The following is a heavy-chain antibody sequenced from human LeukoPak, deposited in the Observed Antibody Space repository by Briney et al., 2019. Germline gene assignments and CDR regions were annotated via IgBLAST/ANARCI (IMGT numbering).Heavy chain of an antibody. CDR2: IYYSGST. D-gene: IGHD5-18*01. CDR3: ARGYTAVVTGAYFDY. CDR1: GGSISSYY. V-gene: IGHV4-59*01. J-gene: IGHJ4*02. Sequence: SETLSLTCTVSGGSISSYYWSWIRQPPGKGLEWIGYIYYSGSTNYNPSLKSRVTISVDTSKNQFSLKLSSVTAADTAVYYCARGYTAVVTGAYFDYWGQGTLVTVSS.